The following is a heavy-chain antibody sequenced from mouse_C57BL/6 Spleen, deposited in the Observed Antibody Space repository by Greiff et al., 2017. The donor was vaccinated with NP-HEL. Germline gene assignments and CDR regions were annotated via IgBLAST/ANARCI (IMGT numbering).Heavy chain of an antibody. V-gene: IGHV14-4*01. CDR1: GFNIKDDY. CDR2: IDPENGDT. D-gene: IGHD2-4*01. Sequence: EVKLQQSGAELVRPGASVKLSCTASGFNIKDDYMHWVKQRPEQGLEWIGWIDPENGDTEYASKFQGKATITADTSSNTAYLQLSSLTSEDTAVYYCTFYDYFAYWGQGTLVTVSA. CDR3: TFYDYFAY. J-gene: IGHJ3*01.